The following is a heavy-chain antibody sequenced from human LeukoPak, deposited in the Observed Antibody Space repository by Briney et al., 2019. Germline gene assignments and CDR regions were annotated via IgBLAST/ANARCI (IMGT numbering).Heavy chain of an antibody. CDR3: ARSPVCSSTRGLWFGEPPTECYFDY. CDR2: ISSSGSTI. V-gene: IGHV3-48*03. Sequence: GGSLRLSFAASGFTFSSYEMNWVRQAPGKGLEWVSYISSSGSTIYYADSVKGRFTISRDNAKNSLYLQMNSLRAEDTAVYYCARSPVCSSTRGLWFGEPPTECYFDYWGQGTLVTVSS. CDR1: GFTFSSYE. D-gene: IGHD2-2*01. J-gene: IGHJ4*02.